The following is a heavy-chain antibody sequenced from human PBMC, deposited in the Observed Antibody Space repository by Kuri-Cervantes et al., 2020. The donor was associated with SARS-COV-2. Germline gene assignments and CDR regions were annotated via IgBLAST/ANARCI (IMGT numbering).Heavy chain of an antibody. CDR1: GFTFSAYA. CDR2: ISDTGGRT. D-gene: IGHD1-26*01. V-gene: IGHV3-23*01. Sequence: LSLTCAASGFTFSAYAMSWVRQGPGKGLEWVSSISDTGGRTDYADSVKGRFTISRDNSKNTLYLQVSSLRAEDSAVYYCAKHVRIVGASGGDYWGQGALVTVSS. J-gene: IGHJ4*02. CDR3: AKHVRIVGASGGDY.